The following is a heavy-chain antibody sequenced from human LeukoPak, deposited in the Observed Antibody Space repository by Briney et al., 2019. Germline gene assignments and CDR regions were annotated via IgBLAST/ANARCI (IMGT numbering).Heavy chain of an antibody. CDR2: ISWNGGSI. D-gene: IGHD6-13*01. V-gene: IGHV3-9*01. CDR1: GFTFDDYA. J-gene: IGHJ4*02. Sequence: GRSLRLSCAASGFTFDDYAMHWVRQAPGKGLEWVSGISWNGGSIGYADSVKGRFTISRDNAKNSLYLQMNSLRAEDTALYYCAKDIAFRYSSSWLDYWGQGTLVTVSS. CDR3: AKDIAFRYSSSWLDY.